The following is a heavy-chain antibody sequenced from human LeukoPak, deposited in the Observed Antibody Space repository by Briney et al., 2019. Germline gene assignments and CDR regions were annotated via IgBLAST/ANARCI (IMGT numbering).Heavy chain of an antibody. V-gene: IGHV3-30-3*01. CDR3: ARDSGRTFDY. CDR1: GFTFSSYA. CDR2: ISYDGSNK. J-gene: IGHJ4*02. D-gene: IGHD3-10*01. Sequence: GGSLRLSCAASGFTFSSYAMHWVRQAPGKGLEWVAVISYDGSNKYYADSVKGRFTISRDNSKNTLYLQMNSLRAEDTAVYYCARDSGRTFDYWGQGTLVTVSS.